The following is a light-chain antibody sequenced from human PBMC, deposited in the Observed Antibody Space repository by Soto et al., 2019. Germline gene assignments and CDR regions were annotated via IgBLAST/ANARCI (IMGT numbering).Light chain of an antibody. CDR1: QSVSSY. CDR2: DAS. V-gene: IGKV3D-15*01. CDR3: QQRNEWPWA. Sequence: EIVKRLSPASLCFIKGKRVALSCRASQSVSSYLARYQQEPGQAPGLLIYDASNRATGIPARFSGSASGTEFTLTISCLQSEDSAVYDCQQRNEWPWAFRQGAKV. J-gene: IGKJ1*01.